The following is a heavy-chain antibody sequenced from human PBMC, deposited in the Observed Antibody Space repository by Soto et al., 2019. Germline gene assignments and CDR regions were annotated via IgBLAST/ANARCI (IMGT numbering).Heavy chain of an antibody. CDR1: GFTFSSYA. CDR3: AKDPRSGWYNLGWFDS. J-gene: IGHJ5*01. D-gene: IGHD6-19*01. CDR2: ISGSGGNT. V-gene: IGHV3-23*01. Sequence: GGPLRVSCAAAGFTFSSYAMSWVRQAPGRGLEWVSTISGSGGNTYYADAVKGRFTITSDSSKNTVYLQMNSLRVDDTATYYCAKDPRSGWYNLGWFDSWGRGTLVTVSS.